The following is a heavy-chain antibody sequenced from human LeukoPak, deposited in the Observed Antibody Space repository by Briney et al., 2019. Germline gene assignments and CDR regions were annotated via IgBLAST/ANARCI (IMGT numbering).Heavy chain of an antibody. CDR2: SSAYNGNT. Sequence: ASVKVSCKASCYTFTSYGICWVRQAPGRGLEWMGWSSAYNGNTNYAQKLQGRVTMTTDTSTSTAYMELRSLRSDDTAVYYCARAIAVAGTIDYWGQGTLVTVSS. J-gene: IGHJ4*02. CDR3: ARAIAVAGTIDY. CDR1: CYTFTSYG. D-gene: IGHD6-19*01. V-gene: IGHV1-18*01.